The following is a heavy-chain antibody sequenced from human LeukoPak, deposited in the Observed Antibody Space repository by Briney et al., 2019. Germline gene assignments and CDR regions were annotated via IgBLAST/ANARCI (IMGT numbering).Heavy chain of an antibody. V-gene: IGHV4-59*01. Sequence: SETLSLTCTVAGGSISSYYWSWIRQPPGKGLEWIGYIYYSGSTNYNPSLKSRVTISVDTSKNQFSLKLSSVTAADTAVYYCARALRTYYYDSSGLGPLDYWGQGTLVTVSS. D-gene: IGHD3-22*01. CDR3: ARALRTYYYDSSGLGPLDY. J-gene: IGHJ4*02. CDR2: IYYSGST. CDR1: GGSISSYY.